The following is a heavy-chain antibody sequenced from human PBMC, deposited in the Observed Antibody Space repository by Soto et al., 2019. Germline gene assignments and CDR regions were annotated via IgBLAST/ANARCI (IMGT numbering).Heavy chain of an antibody. CDR2: IWNDGNGY. CDR1: GFNFNNYG. Sequence: QVQLVESGGGVVQPGRSLRISCAASGFNFNNYGMHWVRQAPGKGLEWVAVIWNDGNGYYYANSVKGRFTISRDNSKNTLFLQMSSLRADDTAVYYCARLQISPPTRGAASARGGMDVWGQGTTVTVSS. V-gene: IGHV3-33*01. J-gene: IGHJ6*02. D-gene: IGHD6-13*01. CDR3: ARLQISPPTRGAASARGGMDV.